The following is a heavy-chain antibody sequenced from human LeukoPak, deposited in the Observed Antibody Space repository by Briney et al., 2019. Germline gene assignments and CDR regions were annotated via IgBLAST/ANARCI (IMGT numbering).Heavy chain of an antibody. Sequence: SETLSLTCAVYGGSFSGYYWSWIRQPPGKGLEWIGEINHSGSTNYNPSLKSRVTISVDTSKNQFSLKLSSVTAADTAVYYCASAVAGTGRTWEYYFDYWGQGTLVTVSS. CDR1: GGSFSGYY. D-gene: IGHD6-19*01. V-gene: IGHV4-34*01. CDR2: INHSGST. CDR3: ASAVAGTGRTWEYYFDY. J-gene: IGHJ4*02.